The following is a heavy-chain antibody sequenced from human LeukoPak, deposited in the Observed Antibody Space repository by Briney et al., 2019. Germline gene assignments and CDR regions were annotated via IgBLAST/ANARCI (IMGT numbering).Heavy chain of an antibody. CDR3: ARQLDYPYYFDY. CDR2: IYTSGYT. Sequence: PSETLSLTCTVSGGSISNDYFTWIRQPAGKGLEWIGRIYTSGYTNSNPSLKSRVTMSVDTSKKQFSLKLSSVTAADTAVYYCARQLDYPYYFDYWGQGTLVTVSS. J-gene: IGHJ4*02. CDR1: GGSISNDY. V-gene: IGHV4-4*07. D-gene: IGHD3/OR15-3a*01.